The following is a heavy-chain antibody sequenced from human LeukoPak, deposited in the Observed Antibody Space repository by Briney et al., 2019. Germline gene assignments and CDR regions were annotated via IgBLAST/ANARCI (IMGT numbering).Heavy chain of an antibody. J-gene: IGHJ6*03. D-gene: IGHD3-3*01. CDR1: GFTVSGNY. Sequence: GGSLRLSCAASGFTVSGNYMSWVRQAPGKGLEWVSVIFSGGATYHADSVKGRFTISRDNAKNTLYLQMNSLRAEDTAVYYCARAHYDFWSLQAYYYYMDVWGKGTTVTVSS. CDR2: IFSGGAT. CDR3: ARAHYDFWSLQAYYYYMDV. V-gene: IGHV3-53*01.